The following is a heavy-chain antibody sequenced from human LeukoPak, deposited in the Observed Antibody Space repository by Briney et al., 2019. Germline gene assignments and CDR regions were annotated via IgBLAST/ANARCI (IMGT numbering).Heavy chain of an antibody. V-gene: IGHV4-39*01. CDR1: GGSISSGGYY. D-gene: IGHD5-12*01. CDR3: ARHSRSGSGGYENAFDI. J-gene: IGHJ3*02. Sequence: PSETLSLTCTVSGGSISSGGYYWSWIRQHPGKGLEWIRYIYYSGSTYYNPSLKSRVTISVDTSKNQLSLKLSSVTAADTAIYFCARHSRSGSGGYENAFDIWGQGTMVTVSS. CDR2: IYYSGST.